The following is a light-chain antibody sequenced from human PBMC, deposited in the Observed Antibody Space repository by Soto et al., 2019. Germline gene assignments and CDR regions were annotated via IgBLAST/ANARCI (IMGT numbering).Light chain of an antibody. CDR1: SSNIGHNY. V-gene: IGLV1-51*01. J-gene: IGLJ3*02. CDR2: DNN. CDR3: GTWDSSLSAEWV. Sequence: QSVLTQPPSVSAAPGQKVTISCSGSSSNIGHNYVSWYQQLPGTAPKLLIYDNNKRPSGIPDRFSGSKSGTSATLGITGLQTGDEADYYCGTWDSSLSAEWVFGGGTKLTVL.